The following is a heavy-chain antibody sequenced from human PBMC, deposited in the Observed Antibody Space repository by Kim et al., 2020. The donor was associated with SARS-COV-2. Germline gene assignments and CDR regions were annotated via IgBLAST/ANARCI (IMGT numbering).Heavy chain of an antibody. D-gene: IGHD2-15*01. Sequence: ADSVKGRFTISRDNAKNSLYLQMNSLRAEDTALYYCAKDMSAARVHSFDYWGQGTLVTVSS. J-gene: IGHJ4*02. CDR3: AKDMSAARVHSFDY. V-gene: IGHV3-9*01.